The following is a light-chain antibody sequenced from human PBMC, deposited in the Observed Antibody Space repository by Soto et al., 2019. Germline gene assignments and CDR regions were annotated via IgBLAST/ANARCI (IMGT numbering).Light chain of an antibody. Sequence: QAVVTQSSSASASLGSSVKLTCTLSSGHSSYIIAWHQQQPGKAPRYLMKLEGSGSYNKGSGVPDRFSGSSSGADRYLTISNLQSEDEADYYCETWDSNGVVFGGGTKVTVL. V-gene: IGLV4-60*03. J-gene: IGLJ2*01. CDR1: SGHSSYI. CDR2: LEGSGSY. CDR3: ETWDSNGVV.